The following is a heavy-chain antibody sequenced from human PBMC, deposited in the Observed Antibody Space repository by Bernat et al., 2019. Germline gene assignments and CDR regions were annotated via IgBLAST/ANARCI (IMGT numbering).Heavy chain of an antibody. CDR3: ARDIDTSSHYSNFDP. J-gene: IGHJ5*02. V-gene: IGHV3-33*01. CDR1: GFSLRHYG. CDR2: LWHDGRRK. D-gene: IGHD3-3*01. Sequence: QVQVVESGGGVVQPGRSLRLSCAASGFSLRHYGMHWVRQAPGKGLEWVAVLWHDGRRKYYADSVKGRFTVSSDNSEITLYLQMDSLRAEDTAVYYCARDIDTSSHYSNFDPWGQGTLVTVSS.